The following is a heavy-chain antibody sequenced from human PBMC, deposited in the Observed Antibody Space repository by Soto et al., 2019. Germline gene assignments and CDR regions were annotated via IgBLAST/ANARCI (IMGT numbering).Heavy chain of an antibody. CDR1: GGSISSGGYY. CDR3: ASALHSDRSRYNTTFDY. V-gene: IGHV4-31*03. Sequence: SETLSLTCTVSGGSISSGGYYWSWIRQHPGKGLEWIGYIYYSGGTYYNPSLKSRVTISVDTSKNQFSLNLSSVTAADTAVYYSASALHSDRSRYNTTFDYWGQGTLVTVSS. D-gene: IGHD3-22*01. J-gene: IGHJ4*02. CDR2: IYYSGGT.